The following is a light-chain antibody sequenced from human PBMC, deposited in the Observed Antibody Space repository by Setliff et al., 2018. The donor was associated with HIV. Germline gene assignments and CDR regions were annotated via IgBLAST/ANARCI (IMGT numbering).Light chain of an antibody. J-gene: IGLJ2*01. CDR2: QAT. V-gene: IGLV2-23*01. CDR1: SNDVGRYDL. Sequence: QSVLTQPASVSGSPGQSITISCTGTSNDVGRYDLVSWYQQHPARAPKLIIYQATRRPSGVSNRFSGSKSGNVASLTISGLQAEDEADYFCCSYAGSSILFGGGTKRTVL. CDR3: CSYAGSSIL.